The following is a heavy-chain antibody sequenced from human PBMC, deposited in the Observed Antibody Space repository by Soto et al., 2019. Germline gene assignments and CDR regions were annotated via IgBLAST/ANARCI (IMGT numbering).Heavy chain of an antibody. CDR3: AREKPHYYYGMDV. Sequence: PGGSLRLSCAASGFTFSSYSMNWVRQAPGKGLEWVSSISSSSSYIYYADSVKGRFTISRDNAKNSLYLQMNSLRAEDTAVYYCAREKPHYYYGMDVWGQGTTVTVSS. V-gene: IGHV3-21*01. CDR2: ISSSSSYI. J-gene: IGHJ6*02. CDR1: GFTFSSYS.